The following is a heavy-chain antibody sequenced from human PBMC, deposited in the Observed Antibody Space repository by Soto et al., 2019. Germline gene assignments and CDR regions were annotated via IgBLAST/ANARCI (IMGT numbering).Heavy chain of an antibody. Sequence: EVQLLESGGGLVQRGGSLRLSCAASGFTFSSYAMSWVRQAPGKGLEWVSAISGSGGSTYYADSVKGRFTISRDNSKNTLYLQMNSLRAEDTAVYYCAPHLWFGELYYWGQGTLVTVSS. V-gene: IGHV3-23*01. D-gene: IGHD3-10*01. J-gene: IGHJ4*02. CDR1: GFTFSSYA. CDR2: ISGSGGST. CDR3: APHLWFGELYY.